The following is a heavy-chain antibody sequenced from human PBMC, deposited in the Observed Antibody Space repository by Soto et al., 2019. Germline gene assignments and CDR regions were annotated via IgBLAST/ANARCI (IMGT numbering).Heavy chain of an antibody. CDR3: ARDSGVGATRGAFDF. CDR2: ISSSGSTI. V-gene: IGHV3-11*01. Sequence: GGSLRLSCAASGFTFSDYYMSWIRQAPGKGLEWVSYISSSGSTIYYADSVKGRFTISRDNAKNSLYLQMNSLRAEDTAVYYFARDSGVGATRGAFDFWGQGTMVTVSS. CDR1: GFTFSDYY. D-gene: IGHD1-26*01. J-gene: IGHJ3*01.